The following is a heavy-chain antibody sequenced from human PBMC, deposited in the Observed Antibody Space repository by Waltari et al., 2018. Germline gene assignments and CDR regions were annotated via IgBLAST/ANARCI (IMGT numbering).Heavy chain of an antibody. D-gene: IGHD1-20*01. CDR3: ARDYVGVTGTTFRVFDV. CDR1: GFTFRNYA. CDR2: TSYDGSNK. Sequence: QVQLVESGGGVVQPGRSLRLCCAAAGFTFRNYAMHWVRQAPGTGLEGVAITSYDGSNKYYPDSVHGRFTISTDNSKYPLYLQMNSLRAEDPAVYYCARDYVGVTGTTFRVFDVWGQGTLVTVSS. J-gene: IGHJ3*01. V-gene: IGHV3-30-3*01.